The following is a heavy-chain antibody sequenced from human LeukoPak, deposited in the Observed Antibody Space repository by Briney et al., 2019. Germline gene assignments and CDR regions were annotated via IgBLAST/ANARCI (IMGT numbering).Heavy chain of an antibody. CDR2: INPNSGGT. Sequence: ASVKVSCKASQYTLTDYYMHWVRQAPGQGLEWMGFINPNSGGTNYAQKFQGRVTMTRDTSISTAYMELSRLTSDDPAVYYCARDTPEWNDAMDVWRKGTTVAVCS. CDR1: QYTLTDYY. J-gene: IGHJ6*04. CDR3: ARDTPEWNDAMDV. V-gene: IGHV1-2*02. D-gene: IGHD1-1*01.